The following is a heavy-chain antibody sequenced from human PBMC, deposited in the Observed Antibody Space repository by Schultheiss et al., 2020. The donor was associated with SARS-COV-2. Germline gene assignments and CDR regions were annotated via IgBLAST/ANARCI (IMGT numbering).Heavy chain of an antibody. Sequence: GGSLRLSCSASGFTFSSYAMHWVRQAPGKGLEWVAVISYDGSNKYYADSVKGRFTISRDNSKNTLYLQMNSLRAEDTAVYYCARDLRSYYYGSGSYGWFDPWGQGTLVTVSS. CDR2: ISYDGSNK. CDR3: ARDLRSYYYGSGSYGWFDP. J-gene: IGHJ5*02. CDR1: GFTFSSYA. V-gene: IGHV3-30*07. D-gene: IGHD3-10*01.